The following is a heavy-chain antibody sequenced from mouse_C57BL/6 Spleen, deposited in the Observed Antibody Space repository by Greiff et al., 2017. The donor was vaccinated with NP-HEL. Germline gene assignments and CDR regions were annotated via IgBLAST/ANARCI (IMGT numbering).Heavy chain of an antibody. V-gene: IGHV1-76*01. CDR1: GYTFTDYY. D-gene: IGHD3-2*02. J-gene: IGHJ3*01. CDR3: ARQLRLGWFAY. CDR2: IYPGSGNT. Sequence: VQLQQSGAELVRPGASVKLSCKASGYTFTDYYINWVKQRPGQGLEWIARIYPGSGNTYYNEKFKGKATLTAEKSSSTAYMQLSSLTSEDSAVYFCARQLRLGWFAYWGQGTLVTVSA.